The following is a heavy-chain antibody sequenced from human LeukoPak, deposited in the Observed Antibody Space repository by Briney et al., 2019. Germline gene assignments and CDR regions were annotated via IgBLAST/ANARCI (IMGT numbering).Heavy chain of an antibody. Sequence: ASVTVSCKVSGYTLTELSMHWVRQAPGKGLEWMGGFDPEDGETIYAQKFQGRVTMTEDTSTDTAYMELSSLRSEDTAVYYCATPKRWLQLGPLGYWGQGTLVTVSS. J-gene: IGHJ4*02. CDR2: FDPEDGET. D-gene: IGHD5-24*01. CDR3: ATPKRWLQLGPLGY. CDR1: GYTLTELS. V-gene: IGHV1-24*01.